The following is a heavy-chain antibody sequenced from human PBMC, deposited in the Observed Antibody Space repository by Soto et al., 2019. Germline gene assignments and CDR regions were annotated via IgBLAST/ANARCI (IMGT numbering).Heavy chain of an antibody. CDR2: GYHSGST. CDR3: ARRPVGGGCSHGYYNCYGMDV. V-gene: IGHV4-59*08. D-gene: IGHD3-16*01. Sequence: QVQLQESGPGLVRPSETLSLTCTVSGGSMSGYYWNWIRQPPGKRLEWIGYGYHSGSTNYNPSLRSWDATSGASSKNQSSLKLSSVTGADTAVYYCARRPVGGGCSHGYYNCYGMDVWGQGTTVTASS. CDR1: GGSMSGYY. J-gene: IGHJ6*02.